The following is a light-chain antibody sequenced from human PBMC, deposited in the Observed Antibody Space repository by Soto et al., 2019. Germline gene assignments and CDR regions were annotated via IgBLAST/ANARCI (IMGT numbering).Light chain of an antibody. CDR2: DVS. V-gene: IGLV2-11*01. CDR1: SSDVGGYNY. CDR3: CPYAGITTYV. Sequence: QSALTQPRSVSGSPGQSVTISCTGTSSDVGGYNYVSWYQQLPGKAPKLMIYDVSKRPSGVPDRFSGSKSGNTASLTISGLQAEDEADYYCCPYAGITTYVFGTGTKLTVL. J-gene: IGLJ1*01.